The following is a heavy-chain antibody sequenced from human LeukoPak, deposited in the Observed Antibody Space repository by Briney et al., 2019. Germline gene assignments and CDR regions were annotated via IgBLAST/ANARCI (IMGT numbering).Heavy chain of an antibody. Sequence: GRSLRLSCAASGFTFSSYAMHWVRQAPGKGLEWVAVISYDGSNKYYADSVKGRFTISRDNSKNTLYLQMNSLRAEDTAVYYCARGSPDYGAGLDWGQGTLVTVSS. CDR3: ARGSPDYGAGLD. V-gene: IGHV3-30*04. D-gene: IGHD4-17*01. CDR1: GFTFSSYA. J-gene: IGHJ4*02. CDR2: ISYDGSNK.